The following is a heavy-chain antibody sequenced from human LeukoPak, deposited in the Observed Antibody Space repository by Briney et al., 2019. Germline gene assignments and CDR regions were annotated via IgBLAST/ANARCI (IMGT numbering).Heavy chain of an antibody. CDR2: IKLDGSEK. D-gene: IGHD3-3*01. CDR1: GFTFGKYW. CDR3: ARDQYDTWSRRGNFDS. V-gene: IGHV3-7*03. Sequence: GGSLRLSCVASGFTFGKYWMSWIRQAPGKGLEWVANIKLDGSEKNYVDSVKGRFTISRDNTKNSLYLQMNSLRAEDTAVFYCARDQYDTWSRRGNFDSWGQGTLVIVSS. J-gene: IGHJ4*02.